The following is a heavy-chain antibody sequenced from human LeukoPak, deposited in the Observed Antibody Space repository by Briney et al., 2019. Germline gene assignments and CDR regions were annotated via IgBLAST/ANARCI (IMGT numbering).Heavy chain of an antibody. CDR2: IYTSGST. CDR1: GGSISSGSYY. J-gene: IGHJ6*03. CDR3: ARAGYSGYDLHRGYYYYMDV. V-gene: IGHV4-61*02. D-gene: IGHD5-12*01. Sequence: SETLSLTCTVSGGSISSGSYYWSWIRQPAGKGLEWIGRIYTSGSTNYNPSLKSRVTISVDTSKNQFSLKLSSVTAADTAVYYCARAGYSGYDLHRGYYYYMDVWGKGTMVTVSS.